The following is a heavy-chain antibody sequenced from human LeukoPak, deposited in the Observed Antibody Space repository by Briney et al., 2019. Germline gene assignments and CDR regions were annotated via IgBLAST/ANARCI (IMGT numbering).Heavy chain of an antibody. J-gene: IGHJ4*02. CDR1: KFSFSSIG. D-gene: IGHD4/OR15-4a*01. CDR3: GRDFVNGAKARFDC. V-gene: IGHV3-23*01. Sequence: GGSLRLSCAASKFSFSSIGMSWVRQAPGKGLEWISGIGASSQGIYYADSVRGRFTVSRDNSKNTLYLQMNSLRAEDTAIYYCGRDFVNGAKARFDCWGQGTLVTVSS. CDR2: IGASSQGI.